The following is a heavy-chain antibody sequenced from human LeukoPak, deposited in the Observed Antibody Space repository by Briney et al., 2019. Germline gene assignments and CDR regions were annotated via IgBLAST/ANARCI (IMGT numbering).Heavy chain of an antibody. CDR1: GGSFSGYY. J-gene: IGHJ4*02. CDR2: IYYSGST. Sequence: SETLSLTCAVYGGSFSGYYWGRIRQPPGKGLEWIGGIYYSGSTYYNPSLKSRVTISVDTSKNQFSLKLSPVTAADTAVYYCARVFGDFDYWGQGTLVTVSS. CDR3: ARVFGDFDY. V-gene: IGHV4-34*01. D-gene: IGHD3-16*01.